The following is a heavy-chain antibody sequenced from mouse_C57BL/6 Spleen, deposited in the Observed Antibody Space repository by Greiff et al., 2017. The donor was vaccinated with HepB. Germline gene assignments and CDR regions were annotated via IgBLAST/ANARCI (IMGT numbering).Heavy chain of an antibody. CDR2: ISDGGSYT. CDR3: ARDWGTYYAMDY. CDR1: GFTFSSYA. Sequence: EVMLVESGGGLVKPGGSLKLSCAASGFTFSSYAMSWVRQTPEKRLEWVATISDGGSYTYYPDNVKGRFTISRDNAKNHLYLQMSHLKSEDTAMYYCARDWGTYYAMDYWGQGTSVTVSS. D-gene: IGHD2-14*01. V-gene: IGHV5-4*01. J-gene: IGHJ4*01.